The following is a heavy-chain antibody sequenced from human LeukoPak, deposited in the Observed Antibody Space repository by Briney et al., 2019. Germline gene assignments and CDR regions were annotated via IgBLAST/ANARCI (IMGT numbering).Heavy chain of an antibody. CDR3: ARDLGGYSGYYYYGMDV. J-gene: IGHJ6*02. CDR1: GGTFNSYA. D-gene: IGHD2-21*01. Sequence: SVKVSCKASGGTFNSYAISWVRQAPGQGLEWRGRIIPILGIANYAQKFQGRVTITADKSTSTAYMELSSLRSEDTAVYYCARDLGGYSGYYYYGMDVWGQGTTVTVSS. V-gene: IGHV1-69*04. CDR2: IIPILGIA.